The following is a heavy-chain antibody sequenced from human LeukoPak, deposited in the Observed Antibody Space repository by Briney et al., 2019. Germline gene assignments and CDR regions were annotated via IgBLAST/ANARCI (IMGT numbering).Heavy chain of an antibody. CDR2: IYTSGST. Sequence: SQTLSLTCTVSGGSISSGSYYWSWIRQPAGKGLEWIGRIYTSGSTNYDPSLKSRVTMLVDTSKNQLSLKLSSVTAADTAVYYCARDREAARLYYYIDVWGKGTTVTVSS. CDR3: ARDREAARLYYYIDV. V-gene: IGHV4-61*02. CDR1: GGSISSGSYY. J-gene: IGHJ6*03. D-gene: IGHD6-13*01.